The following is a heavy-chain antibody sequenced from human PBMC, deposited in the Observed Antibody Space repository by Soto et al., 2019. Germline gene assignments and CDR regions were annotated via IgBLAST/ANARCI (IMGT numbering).Heavy chain of an antibody. V-gene: IGHV1-69*01. CDR2: IIPIFGTA. D-gene: IGHD4-17*01. J-gene: IGHJ3*02. Sequence: QVQLVQSGAEVKKPGSSVKVCCKASGGTFSSYAISWVRQAPGQGLEWMGGIIPIFGTANYAQNFQGRVTITADESTSIAYMELSSLRSEDTAVYYCARDHGDYFDAFDIWGQGTMVTVSS. CDR1: GGTFSSYA. CDR3: ARDHGDYFDAFDI.